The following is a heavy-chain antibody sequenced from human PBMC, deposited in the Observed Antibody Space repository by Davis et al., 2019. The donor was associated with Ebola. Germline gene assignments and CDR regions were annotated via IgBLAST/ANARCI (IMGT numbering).Heavy chain of an antibody. CDR3: ARRGYPYYFDY. Sequence: GESLKISCKGSGYSFTNYWIGWVRQMPGKGLEWIGLIYPGDSDTRYSPSFQGQVTMSADKSINTAYLQWSSLKASDTAMYYCARRGYPYYFDYWGQGTLVTVSS. CDR2: IYPGDSDT. V-gene: IGHV5-51*01. J-gene: IGHJ4*02. CDR1: GYSFTNYW. D-gene: IGHD1-1*01.